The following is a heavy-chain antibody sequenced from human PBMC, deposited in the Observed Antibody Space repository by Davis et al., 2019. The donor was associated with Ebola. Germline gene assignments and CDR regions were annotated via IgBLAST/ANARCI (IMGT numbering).Heavy chain of an antibody. V-gene: IGHV4-59*12. CDR2: VYYGQA. D-gene: IGHD4-23*01. CDR3: ARDNDPYGGRYKYRPPYALDL. CDR1: GDSITRYY. J-gene: IGHJ3*01. Sequence: PSETLSLTCSVSGDSITRYYLHWIRQAPGKTLEWIGYVYYGQAIYNPSLKSRVTIFSDTSKNSFSLRLTSVTASDTAIYFCARDNDPYGGRYKYRPPYALDLWGQGTKVAVSS.